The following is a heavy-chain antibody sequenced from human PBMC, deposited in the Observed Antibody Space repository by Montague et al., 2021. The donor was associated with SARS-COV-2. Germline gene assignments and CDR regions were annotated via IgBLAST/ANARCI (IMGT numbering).Heavy chain of an antibody. D-gene: IGHD2-15*01. CDR1: GGSISSGNYY. Sequence: TLSLTCTVSGGSISSGNYYWSWVRQPPGKGLEWIGCIYYTGSTYYNPSLKSRVTISVDTSRGQFSLRLRSVTAADTAVYYCTRVVHELLARLYGLDCWGQGTLVTVSS. J-gene: IGHJ4*03. CDR3: TRVVHELLARLYGLDC. V-gene: IGHV4-30-4*08. CDR2: IYYTGST.